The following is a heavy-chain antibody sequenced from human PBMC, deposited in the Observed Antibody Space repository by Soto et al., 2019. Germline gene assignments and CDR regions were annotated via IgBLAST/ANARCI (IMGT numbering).Heavy chain of an antibody. Sequence: GSLRLSCAASGFTFSSYGMHWVRQAPGKGLEWVAVISYDGSNKYYADSVKGRFTISRDNSKNTLYLQMNSLRAEDTAVYYCAKDFGANSGYSDAFAIWSQGRMVTV. CDR3: AKDFGANSGYSDAFAI. CDR2: ISYDGSNK. D-gene: IGHD3-22*01. J-gene: IGHJ3*02. V-gene: IGHV3-30*18. CDR1: GFTFSSYG.